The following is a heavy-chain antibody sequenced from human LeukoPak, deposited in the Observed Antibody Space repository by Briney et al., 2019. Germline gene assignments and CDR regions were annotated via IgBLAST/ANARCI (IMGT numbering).Heavy chain of an antibody. V-gene: IGHV4-59*08. Sequence: SETVTLTCTVSGGSISSYHWIWLRQPPEKGLEWIGYIHYSGSTNYNPSLESRVTTSVDTSKKQFSLKLRSVTAADTAVYYCARSVSWGLLVRDDAFDLLGQGTIAIVSS. CDR2: IHYSGST. CDR1: GGSISSYH. J-gene: IGHJ3*01. D-gene: IGHD2-21*01. CDR3: ARSVSWGLLVRDDAFDL.